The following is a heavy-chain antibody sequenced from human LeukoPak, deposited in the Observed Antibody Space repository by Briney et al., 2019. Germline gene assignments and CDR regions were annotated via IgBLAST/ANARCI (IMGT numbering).Heavy chain of an antibody. V-gene: IGHV4-38-2*02. CDR3: ARDRSGWYEY. Sequence: SETLSLTCTVSGYSISSGYYWGWIRQPPGKGLEWIGSIYHSGSTYYNPSLKSRVTISVDTSKNQFSLKLSSVTAADTAVYYCARDRSGWYEYWGQGTLVTVSS. CDR1: GYSISSGYY. J-gene: IGHJ4*02. CDR2: IYHSGST. D-gene: IGHD6-19*01.